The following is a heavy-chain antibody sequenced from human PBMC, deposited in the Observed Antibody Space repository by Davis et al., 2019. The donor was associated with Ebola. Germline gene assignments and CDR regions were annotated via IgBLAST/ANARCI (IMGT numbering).Heavy chain of an antibody. V-gene: IGHV4-34*01. CDR1: GGSFSGYY. CDR2: INHSGST. J-gene: IGHJ6*02. CDR3: ARVDPNYYGMDV. Sequence: SETLSLTCAVYGGSFSGYYWSWIRQPPGKGLEWIGEINHSGSTNYNPSLKSRVTISVDTSKNQFSLKLSSVTAADTAVYYCARVDPNYYGMDVWGQGTTVTVSS.